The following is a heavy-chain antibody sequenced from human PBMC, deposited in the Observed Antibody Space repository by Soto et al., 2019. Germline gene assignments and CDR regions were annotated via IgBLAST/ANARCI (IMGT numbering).Heavy chain of an antibody. CDR3: ASERVQQVHYFDD. CDR2: TYYRSKWYN. CDR1: GDSVSSNSAT. Sequence: SQTLSLTCAISGDSVSSNSATWNWIRQSPSRGLEWLGRTYYRSKWYNDYAQSVKSRITINPDTSNNQFSLQLNSVTPEDTAVHYCASERVQQVHYFDDWGQGALVTVSS. V-gene: IGHV6-1*01. D-gene: IGHD6-13*01. J-gene: IGHJ4*02.